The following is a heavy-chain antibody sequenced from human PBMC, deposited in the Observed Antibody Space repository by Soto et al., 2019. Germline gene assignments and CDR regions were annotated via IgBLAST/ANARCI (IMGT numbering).Heavy chain of an antibody. CDR1: GYTFTSYA. D-gene: IGHD3-10*01. Sequence: QVQLVQSGAEVKKPGASVKVSCKASGYTFTSYAIHWVRQATGQRLEWMGWINAGNGNTKYSQKFQGRVTITRDTSASTAYMELSSLRSEDTAVYYCARDLAFGLSDYWRQGTLVTVSS. CDR3: ARDLAFGLSDY. V-gene: IGHV1-3*01. J-gene: IGHJ4*02. CDR2: INAGNGNT.